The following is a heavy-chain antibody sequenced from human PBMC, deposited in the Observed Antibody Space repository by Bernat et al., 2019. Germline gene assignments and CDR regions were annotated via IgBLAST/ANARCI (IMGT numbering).Heavy chain of an antibody. CDR3: ARGARLLWFRELSGVWFDP. D-gene: IGHD3-10*01. CDR2: IIPIFGTA. J-gene: IGHJ5*02. Sequence: QVQLVQSGAEVKKPGASVKVSCKASGGTFSSYAISWVRQAPGQGLEWMGGIIPIFGTANYAQKFQGRGTITADESTSTAYMELSSLRSEDTAVYYCARGARLLWFRELSGVWFDPWGQGTLVTVSS. V-gene: IGHV1-69*01. CDR1: GGTFSSYA.